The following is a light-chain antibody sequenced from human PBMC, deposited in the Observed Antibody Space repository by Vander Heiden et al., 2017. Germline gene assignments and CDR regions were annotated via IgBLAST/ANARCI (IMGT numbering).Light chain of an antibody. CDR1: QGISSY. V-gene: IGKV1-8*01. CDR2: AAS. Sequence: AIRMTQSPSSFSASTGDRVTITCRASQGISSYLAWYQQKPGKALKLLIYAASTLQSGVPSRFSGSGSGTDFTLTISCLQSEDFATYYCQQYYSYPLTFGGRTKVEIK. J-gene: IGKJ4*01. CDR3: QQYYSYPLT.